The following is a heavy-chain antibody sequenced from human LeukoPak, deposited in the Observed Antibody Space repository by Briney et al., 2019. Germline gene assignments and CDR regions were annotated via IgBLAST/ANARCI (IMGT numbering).Heavy chain of an antibody. Sequence: PGGSLRLSCAAPGFTFSSYSMNWVRQAPGKGLEWVSSISSSSSYIYYADSVKGRFTISRDNAKNSLYLQMNSLRAEDTAVYYCARDSPYGDYELDAFDIWGQGTMVTVSS. D-gene: IGHD4-17*01. CDR2: ISSSSSYI. J-gene: IGHJ3*02. V-gene: IGHV3-21*01. CDR1: GFTFSSYS. CDR3: ARDSPYGDYELDAFDI.